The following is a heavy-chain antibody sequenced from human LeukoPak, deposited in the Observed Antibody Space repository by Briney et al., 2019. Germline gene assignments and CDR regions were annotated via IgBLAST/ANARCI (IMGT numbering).Heavy chain of an antibody. V-gene: IGHV4-38-2*02. CDR2: IYHSGNT. J-gene: IGHJ6*04. CDR1: TYSISSGYF. CDR3: ARDPVGIFGVVIGTVDV. Sequence: SETLSLTCTVSTYSISSGYFWGWIRQPPGKGLEWIGSIYHSGNTYYNPSLKSRVTISVDTSKNQFSLKLSSVTAADTAVYYCARDPVGIFGVVIGTVDVWGKGTTVTVSS. D-gene: IGHD3-3*01.